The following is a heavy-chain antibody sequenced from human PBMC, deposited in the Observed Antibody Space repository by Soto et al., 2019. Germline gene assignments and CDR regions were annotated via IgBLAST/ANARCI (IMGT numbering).Heavy chain of an antibody. D-gene: IGHD3-10*01. Sequence: QVQLQESGPGLVKPSETLSLTCTVSGGSISSNYWSWIRQPPGKGLEWIGYIYYSGSTNYNPSLKRRVTISVDTSKNQFSLKLSSVTAADTAVYYCATALVRFGELLFDYWGQGTLVTVSS. J-gene: IGHJ4*02. V-gene: IGHV4-59*01. CDR3: ATALVRFGELLFDY. CDR2: IYYSGST. CDR1: GGSISSNY.